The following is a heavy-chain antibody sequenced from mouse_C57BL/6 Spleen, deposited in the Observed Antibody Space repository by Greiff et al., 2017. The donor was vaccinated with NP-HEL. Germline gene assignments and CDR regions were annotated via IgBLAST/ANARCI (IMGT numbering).Heavy chain of an antibody. CDR3: TTGGNYNFDV. Sequence: EVQLVESGAELVRPGASVKLSCTASGFNIKDDYMHWVKQRPEQGLEWIGWIDPENGDTEYASKFQGKATITADTSSNTAYLQLSSLTSEDTAVYYCTTGGNYNFDVWGTGTTVTVSS. V-gene: IGHV14-4*01. D-gene: IGHD2-1*01. J-gene: IGHJ1*03. CDR1: GFNIKDDY. CDR2: IDPENGDT.